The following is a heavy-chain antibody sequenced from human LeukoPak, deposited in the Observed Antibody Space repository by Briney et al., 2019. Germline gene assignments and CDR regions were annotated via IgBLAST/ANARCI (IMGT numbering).Heavy chain of an antibody. V-gene: IGHV4-38-2*02. Sequence: SETLSLTCTVSGDSISSGYYWGWIRQSPGKGLEWIGIIYHTGSTNYNPSLHRRVTMSVDTSKSQFSLSLRSVPAADTAVYYCAKGIKCSSLSCDAFGPWGQGTPVTVSS. CDR2: IYHTGST. J-gene: IGHJ5*02. D-gene: IGHD2-2*01. CDR3: AKGIKCSSLSCDAFGP. CDR1: GDSISSGYY.